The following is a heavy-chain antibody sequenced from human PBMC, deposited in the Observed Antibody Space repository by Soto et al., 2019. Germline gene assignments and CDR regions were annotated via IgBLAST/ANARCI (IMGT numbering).Heavy chain of an antibody. J-gene: IGHJ4*02. CDR2: IWYDGSYK. V-gene: IGHV3-33*01. CDR3: ARGPSSGYYYFDY. D-gene: IGHD3-22*01. Sequence: GGSLRLSCAASGFTFNTYGMHWVRQAPGKGLEWVAVIWYDGSYKYYADSVKGRFTISRDNSKNTMYLQMNSLRAEDTAVYFCARGPSSGYYYFDYWGPGTLVTVCS. CDR1: GFTFNTYG.